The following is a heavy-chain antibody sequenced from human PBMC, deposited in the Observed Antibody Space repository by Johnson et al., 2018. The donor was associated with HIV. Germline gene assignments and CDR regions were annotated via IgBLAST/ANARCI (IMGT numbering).Heavy chain of an antibody. V-gene: IGHV3-20*04. CDR1: GFSFDDYG. CDR2: INWNGGNT. J-gene: IGHJ3*02. CDR3: ARVPEYTFLSGYSRGGLVLAFDI. Sequence: VQLVESGGGVVRPGGSLRLSCAASGFSFDDYGMSWVRQAPGKGLEWVSGINWNGGNTDYTDSVKGRFTISRDNAKNSLYLQMSSLRAEDTALYYCARVPEYTFLSGYSRGGLVLAFDIWGPGTMVTASS. D-gene: IGHD3-3*01.